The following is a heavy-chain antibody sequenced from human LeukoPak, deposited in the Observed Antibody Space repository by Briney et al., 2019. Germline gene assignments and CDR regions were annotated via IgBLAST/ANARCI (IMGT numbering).Heavy chain of an antibody. J-gene: IGHJ4*02. CDR2: IWYDGSNK. D-gene: IGHD4-17*01. Sequence: PGGSLRLSCAASGFTFSSYGMHWVRQAPGKGLGWVAVIWYDGSNKYYADSVKGRFTISRDNSKNTLYLQMNSLRAEDTAVYYCARDGAPTTVTTFRNPLDYWGQGTLVTVSS. CDR3: ARDGAPTTVTTFRNPLDY. CDR1: GFTFSSYG. V-gene: IGHV3-30*19.